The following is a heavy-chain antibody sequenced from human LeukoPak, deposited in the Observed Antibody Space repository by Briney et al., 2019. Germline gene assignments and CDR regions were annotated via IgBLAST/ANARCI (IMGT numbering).Heavy chain of an antibody. CDR3: ARDPLIYCSGGSCYYNWFDP. V-gene: IGHV1-69*13. CDR1: GGTFSSYA. D-gene: IGHD2-15*01. J-gene: IGHJ5*02. Sequence: ASVKVSCKASGGTFSSYAISWVRQAPGQGLEWMGGIIPIFGTANYAQKFQGRVTITADESTSTAYMELSSLRSEDTAVYYCARDPLIYCSGGSCYYNWFDPWGQGTLVTVSS. CDR2: IIPIFGTA.